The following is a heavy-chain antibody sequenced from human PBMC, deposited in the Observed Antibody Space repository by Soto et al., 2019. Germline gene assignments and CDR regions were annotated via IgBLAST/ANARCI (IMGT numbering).Heavy chain of an antibody. CDR3: ARGGYYQTFDY. CDR2: IYYSGST. Sequence: SETLSLTCTVSGGSISSGDYYWSWIRQPPGKGLEWIGYIYYSGSTYYNPSLKSRVTISVDTSKNQFSLKLSSVTAADAAVYYCARGGYYQTFDYWGQGTLVTVSS. D-gene: IGHD3-22*01. J-gene: IGHJ4*02. CDR1: GGSISSGDYY. V-gene: IGHV4-30-4*01.